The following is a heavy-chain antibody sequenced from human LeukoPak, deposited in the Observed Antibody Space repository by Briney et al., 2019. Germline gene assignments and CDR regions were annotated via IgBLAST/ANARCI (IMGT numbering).Heavy chain of an antibody. Sequence: GGSLRLSCAAPGFTLSSNYMSWVCQAPGEGLEWVSVIYSGGSTYYADSVKGRVTISRDNSKNTLYLQMNSLRAEDTAVYYCARDLSGSYHYWGQGTLVTVSS. CDR3: ARDLSGSYHY. J-gene: IGHJ4*02. CDR1: GFTLSSNY. V-gene: IGHV3-66*02. CDR2: IYSGGST. D-gene: IGHD1-26*01.